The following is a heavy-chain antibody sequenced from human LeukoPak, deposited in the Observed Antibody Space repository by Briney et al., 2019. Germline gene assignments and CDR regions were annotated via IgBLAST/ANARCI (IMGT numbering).Heavy chain of an antibody. D-gene: IGHD3-22*01. Sequence: SETLSLTCAVYGGSFSGYYWSWIRQPPGKGLEWIGEINHSGSTNYNPSLKSRVTISVDTSKNQFSLKLSSVTAADTAVYYCARWYYYDSSALYPWGQGTLVTVSS. CDR2: INHSGST. CDR3: ARWYYYDSSALYP. J-gene: IGHJ5*02. V-gene: IGHV4-34*01. CDR1: GGSFSGYY.